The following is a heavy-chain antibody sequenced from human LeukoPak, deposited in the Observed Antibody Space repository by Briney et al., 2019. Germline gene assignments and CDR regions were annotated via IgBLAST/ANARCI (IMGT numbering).Heavy chain of an antibody. Sequence: SVKVSCKASGGTFSSYAISWVRQAPGQGREWMGGIIPIFGTANYAQKFQGRVTITTDESTSTAYMELSSLRSEDTAAYYCAREAYSDAFDIWGQGTMVTVSS. J-gene: IGHJ3*02. CDR1: GGTFSSYA. CDR3: AREAYSDAFDI. V-gene: IGHV1-69*05. D-gene: IGHD2-21*01. CDR2: IIPIFGTA.